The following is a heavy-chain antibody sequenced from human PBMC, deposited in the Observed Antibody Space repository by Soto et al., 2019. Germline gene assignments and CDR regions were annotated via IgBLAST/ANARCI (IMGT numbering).Heavy chain of an antibody. J-gene: IGHJ4*02. D-gene: IGHD2-15*01. CDR3: AREGFGGSYLVS. CDR2: ISTYNGNT. Sequence: ASVKVSCKASGYTFTSYGISWLRQAPGQGLEWMGWISTYNGNTNYAQKVQGRVTMTTDTSTSTAYMELRSLRSDDTAVYYCAREGFGGSYLVSWGQGTLVTVSS. CDR1: GYTFTSYG. V-gene: IGHV1-18*01.